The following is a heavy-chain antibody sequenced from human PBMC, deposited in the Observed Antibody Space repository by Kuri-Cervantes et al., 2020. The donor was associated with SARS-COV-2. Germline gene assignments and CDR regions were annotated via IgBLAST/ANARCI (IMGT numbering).Heavy chain of an antibody. J-gene: IGHJ4*02. V-gene: IGHV5-51*01. CDR3: ARRRGFWSGYPYYFDY. CDR2: IYPGDSDT. CDR1: GYSFTRYW. Sequence: TVSCKGSGYSFTRYWIGWVRQIPGKGLEWMGIIYPGDSDTRYSPSFQGQVTISADKSISTAYLRWSSLKASDTAMYYCARRRGFWSGYPYYFDYWGQGTLVTVSS. D-gene: IGHD3-3*01.